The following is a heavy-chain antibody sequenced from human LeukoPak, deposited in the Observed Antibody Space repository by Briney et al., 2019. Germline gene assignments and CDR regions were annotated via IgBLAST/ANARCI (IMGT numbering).Heavy chain of an antibody. CDR3: ARDFGGNSIDY. V-gene: IGHV3-7*05. CDR2: IKQDGSEK. CDR1: GFTFSRYW. D-gene: IGHD4-23*01. Sequence: GGSLRLSCAASGFTFSRYWMRWVRQAPGKGLEWVASIKQDGSEKYYVDSVKGRFTISRDNGKNSLYLQMNGLRAEDTAVYYCARDFGGNSIDYWGQGTLVTVSS. J-gene: IGHJ4*02.